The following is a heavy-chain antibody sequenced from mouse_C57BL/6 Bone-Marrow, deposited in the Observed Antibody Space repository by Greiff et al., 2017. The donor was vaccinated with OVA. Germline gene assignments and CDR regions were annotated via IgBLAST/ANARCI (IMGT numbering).Heavy chain of an antibody. CDR1: GYTFTSYG. CDR2: IYPRSGNT. CDR3: ARWNIYGNYDWFAY. J-gene: IGHJ3*01. Sequence: VKLMESGAELARPGASVKLSCKASGYTFTSYGISWVKQRPGQGLEWIGEIYPRSGNTYYNEKVKGKATLTADKSSSTEYMELRSLTAKDSAVYICARWNIYGNYDWFAYWGQGTLVTVSA. V-gene: IGHV1-81*01. D-gene: IGHD2-1*01.